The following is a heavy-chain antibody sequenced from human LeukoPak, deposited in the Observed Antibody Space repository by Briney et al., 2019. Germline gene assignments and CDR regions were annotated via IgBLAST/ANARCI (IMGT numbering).Heavy chain of an antibody. V-gene: IGHV1-2*02. J-gene: IGHJ4*02. CDR3: ARARLRSGPPDY. CDR2: INPNNGGT. D-gene: IGHD3-3*01. Sequence: ASVKVSCKASGYTFTGYYMHWVRQAPGQGLECMGWINPNNGGTNYPQKFQGRVTMTRDTSSSTAYMELSRLKSDDTAVYYCARARLRSGPPDYWGQGTLVTVSS. CDR1: GYTFTGYY.